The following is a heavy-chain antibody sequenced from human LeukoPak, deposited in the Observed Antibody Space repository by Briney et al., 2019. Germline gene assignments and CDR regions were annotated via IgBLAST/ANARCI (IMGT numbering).Heavy chain of an antibody. CDR3: ARHDKYYGSGSYTLDD. Sequence: KPSETLSLTCTVSGGSISSSSYYWGWIRQPPGKGLEWIGNIYYSGSTYYNPSLKSRVTISVDTSKNQFSLKLSSVTAADTAVYYCARHDKYYGSGSYTLDDWGQGTLVTVSS. CDR2: IYYSGST. J-gene: IGHJ4*02. CDR1: GGSISSSSYY. D-gene: IGHD3-10*01. V-gene: IGHV4-39*01.